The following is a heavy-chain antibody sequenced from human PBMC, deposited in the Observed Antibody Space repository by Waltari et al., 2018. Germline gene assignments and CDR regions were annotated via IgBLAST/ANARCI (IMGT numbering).Heavy chain of an antibody. V-gene: IGHV1-18*01. CDR1: GYTFTNYV. D-gene: IGHD1-1*01. CDR3: ARGTDGTDFDY. Sequence: QVHLVQSGAEVKEPGASVKVSCKASGYTFTNYVISWVRQAPGQGLEWVGWISAYDGNTNYAQNVQGRVTLTTDTSTRTAYMELRSLRSDDTAVYYCARGTDGTDFDYWGQGTLVTVSS. J-gene: IGHJ4*02. CDR2: ISAYDGNT.